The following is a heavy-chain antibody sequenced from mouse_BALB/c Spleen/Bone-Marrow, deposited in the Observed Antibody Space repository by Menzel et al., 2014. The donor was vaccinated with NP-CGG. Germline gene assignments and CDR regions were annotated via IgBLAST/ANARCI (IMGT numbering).Heavy chain of an antibody. Sequence: EVMLVESGGGLVQPGGSLNLACVASGFDFGGYWMSWARLAPGKGLEWIGEINPGSSTINYSPSLKDKFIISRDNAKNTLCLQMRKVRSEDTALYYCARLGHYGSHDNWGQGTTLTVSS. CDR2: INPGSSTI. V-gene: IGHV4-2*02. CDR3: ARLGHYGSHDN. CDR1: GFDFGGYW. D-gene: IGHD1-2*01. J-gene: IGHJ2*01.